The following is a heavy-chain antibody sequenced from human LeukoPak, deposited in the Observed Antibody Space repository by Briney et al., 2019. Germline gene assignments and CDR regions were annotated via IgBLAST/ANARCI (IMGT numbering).Heavy chain of an antibody. V-gene: IGHV4-38-2*02. CDR2: IYHSGST. Sequence: ASETLSLPCAVSGYSISSGYYWGWIRQPPGTGLEWVGSIYHSGSTYYNPSLKSRVTISVDTSKNQFSLRLRSVTAADTAVYYCARDLEDYYDSSGYAAFDYWGQGTRVIVSS. D-gene: IGHD3-22*01. J-gene: IGHJ4*02. CDR3: ARDLEDYYDSSGYAAFDY. CDR1: GYSISSGYY.